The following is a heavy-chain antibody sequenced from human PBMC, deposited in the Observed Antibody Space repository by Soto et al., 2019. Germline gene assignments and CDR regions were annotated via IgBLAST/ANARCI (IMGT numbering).Heavy chain of an antibody. CDR2: INHSGST. V-gene: IGHV4-34*01. CDR1: GGSFSGYY. D-gene: IGHD2-2*01. Sequence: SETLSLTCAVYGGSFSGYYWSWIRQPPGKGLEWIGEINHSGSTNYNPSLKSRVTISVDTSKNQFSLKLSSVTAADTAVYYCARVTDIVVVPAATKYYYYMDVWGKGTTVTVSS. CDR3: ARVTDIVVVPAATKYYYYMDV. J-gene: IGHJ6*03.